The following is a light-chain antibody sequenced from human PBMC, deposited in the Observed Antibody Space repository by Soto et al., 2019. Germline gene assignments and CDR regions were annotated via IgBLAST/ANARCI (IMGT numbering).Light chain of an antibody. V-gene: IGKV1-5*03. Sequence: DIQLTQSPSTLSASLGDRVTITCRASQGLSTWVAWYQHKPGNAPKLLIYKASTLQSGVPSRFSAIGSGTEFTLTIRSLQPDDYATYYCQQYTVYPWTFGQGTRV. CDR2: KAS. J-gene: IGKJ1*01. CDR3: QQYTVYPWT. CDR1: QGLSTW.